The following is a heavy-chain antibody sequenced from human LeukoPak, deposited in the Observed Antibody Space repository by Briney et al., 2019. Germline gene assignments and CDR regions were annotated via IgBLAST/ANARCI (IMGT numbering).Heavy chain of an antibody. D-gene: IGHD6-13*01. CDR1: GGSISSYY. CDR3: ARHGVSGYSSSWYDYYYYMDV. J-gene: IGHJ6*03. Sequence: PSETPSLTCTVSGGSISSYYWGWIRQPPGKGLEWIGSIYYSGSTYYNPSLKSRVTISVDTSKNQFSLKLSSVTAADTAVYYCARHGVSGYSSSWYDYYYYMDVWGKGTTVTVSS. V-gene: IGHV4-39*01. CDR2: IYYSGST.